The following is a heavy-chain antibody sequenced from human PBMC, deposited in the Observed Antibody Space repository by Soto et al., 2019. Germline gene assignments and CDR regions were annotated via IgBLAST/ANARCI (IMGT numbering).Heavy chain of an antibody. J-gene: IGHJ4*02. D-gene: IGHD6-19*01. V-gene: IGHV1-46*01. Sequence: ASVKVSFKASGYTFTSYYIHWVRQAPGQGLEWMGIINPSGGNTNYAQKFQGRVTTTRDTSTSTVYMELSSLRSEGTAVYYCARGRSSGRKYYFDYWGQGTLVTVSS. CDR3: ARGRSSGRKYYFDY. CDR1: GYTFTSYY. CDR2: INPSGGNT.